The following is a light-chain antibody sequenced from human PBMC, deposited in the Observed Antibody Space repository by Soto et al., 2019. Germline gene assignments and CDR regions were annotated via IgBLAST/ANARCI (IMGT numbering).Light chain of an antibody. CDR3: SSYTNVTTWV. J-gene: IGLJ3*02. CDR1: SSNIGFSKF. V-gene: IGLV2-14*01. Sequence: QSALTQPASVSGSPGQSIIISCTGTSSNIGFSKFVSWYQQHPDKAPKLIIYEVTNRPSGVSNRFSGSKSDNTASLTISGLQAEDEADYYCSSYTNVTTWVFGGGTKLTVL. CDR2: EVT.